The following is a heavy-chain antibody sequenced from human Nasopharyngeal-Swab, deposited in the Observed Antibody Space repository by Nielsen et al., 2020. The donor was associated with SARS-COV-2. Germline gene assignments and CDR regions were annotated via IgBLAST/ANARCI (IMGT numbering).Heavy chain of an antibody. J-gene: IGHJ4*02. Sequence: ASVHVSCMASGYTFSSHAMIWLRHAPGQGLEWMGWINTNTGSPRYSQGFTGRFVFSLDTSVSTAYLQIRSLKPEDTAVYFCARPSPYGDYSFDYWGQGALVTVSS. D-gene: IGHD4-17*01. CDR3: ARPSPYGDYSFDY. CDR2: INTNTGSP. CDR1: GYTFSSHA. V-gene: IGHV7-4-1*01.